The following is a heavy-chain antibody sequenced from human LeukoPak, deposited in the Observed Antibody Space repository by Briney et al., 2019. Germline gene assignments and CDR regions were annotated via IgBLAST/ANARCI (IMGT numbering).Heavy chain of an antibody. CDR1: GYTFTSYG. Sequence: GASVKVSCKASGYTFTSYGISWVRQAPGQGLEWMGGIIPIFGTANYAQKFQGRVTITADKSTSTAYMELSSLRSEDTAVYYCARDNKWELFALDYWGQGTLVTVSS. J-gene: IGHJ4*02. D-gene: IGHD1-26*01. CDR2: IIPIFGTA. V-gene: IGHV1-69*06. CDR3: ARDNKWELFALDY.